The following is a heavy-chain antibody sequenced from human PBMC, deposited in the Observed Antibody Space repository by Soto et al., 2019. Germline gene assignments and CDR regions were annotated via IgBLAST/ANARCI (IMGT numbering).Heavy chain of an antibody. CDR1: GDSISSYY. J-gene: IGHJ4*02. Sequence: SETLSLTCTVSGDSISSYYWSWIRQHPGKGLEWIGYIYYSGSTYYNPSLKSRVTISVDTSKNQFSLKLSSVTAADTAVYYCARDSFYPYYYDSSGFPVWGQGTLVTVSS. CDR2: IYYSGST. D-gene: IGHD3-22*01. V-gene: IGHV4-59*06. CDR3: ARDSFYPYYYDSSGFPV.